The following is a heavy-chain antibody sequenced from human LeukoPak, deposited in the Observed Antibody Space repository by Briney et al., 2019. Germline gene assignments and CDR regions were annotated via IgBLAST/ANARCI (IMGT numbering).Heavy chain of an antibody. CDR3: AKDAGYYDILTGYSYYYGMDV. D-gene: IGHD3-9*01. Sequence: GGSLRLSCAASGFTFSSYAMSWVRQAPGKGLEWVSAISGSGGSTYYAVSVKGRFTISRDNSKNTLYLQMNSLRAEDTAVYYCAKDAGYYDILTGYSYYYGMDVWGQGTTVTVSS. CDR2: ISGSGGST. V-gene: IGHV3-23*01. CDR1: GFTFSSYA. J-gene: IGHJ6*02.